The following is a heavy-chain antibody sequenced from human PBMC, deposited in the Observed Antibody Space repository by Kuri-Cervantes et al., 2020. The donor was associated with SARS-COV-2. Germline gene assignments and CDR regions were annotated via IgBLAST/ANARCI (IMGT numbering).Heavy chain of an antibody. J-gene: IGHJ4*02. CDR2: ISGSGGST. Sequence: GGSLRLSCTASGFTFSSHCMSWVRQAPGKGLEWVSAISGSGGSTYYADSVKGRFTISRDNSKNTLYLQMNSLRAEDTAVYYCARAVRFLEWLPGDYFDYWGQGTLVTVSS. CDR1: GFTFSSHC. CDR3: ARAVRFLEWLPGDYFDY. D-gene: IGHD3-3*01. V-gene: IGHV3-23*01.